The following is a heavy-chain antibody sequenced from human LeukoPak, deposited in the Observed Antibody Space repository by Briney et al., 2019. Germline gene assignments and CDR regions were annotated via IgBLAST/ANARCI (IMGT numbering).Heavy chain of an antibody. V-gene: IGHV1-2*02. D-gene: IGHD1-7*01. CDR1: GYTFTGYY. J-gene: IGHJ4*02. Sequence: ASVKVSCKASGYTFTGYYMHWVRQAPGQGLEWMGWINPHSGGTNYAQKFQGRVTMTRDTSISTAYMELSRLRSDDTAVYYCAKLPTSGSNFDCWGQGTLVTVSS. CDR3: AKLPTSGSNFDC. CDR2: INPHSGGT.